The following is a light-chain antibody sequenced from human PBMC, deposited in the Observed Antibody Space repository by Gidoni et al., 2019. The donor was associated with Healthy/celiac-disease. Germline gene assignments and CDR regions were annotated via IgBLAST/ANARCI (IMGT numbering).Light chain of an antibody. CDR3: QQYNNWPPWT. J-gene: IGKJ1*01. Sequence: EIVMPQSPATLSVSPGARATLSCRASQSVSSNLAWYQQKPGQAPRLLIYGASTRATGIPARFSDSGYGTEFTLTISSLQSEDFAVYYCQQYNNWPPWTFGQGTKVEIK. V-gene: IGKV3-15*01. CDR2: GAS. CDR1: QSVSSN.